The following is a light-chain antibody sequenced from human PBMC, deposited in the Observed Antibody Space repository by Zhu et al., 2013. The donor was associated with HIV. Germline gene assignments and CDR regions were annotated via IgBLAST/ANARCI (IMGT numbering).Light chain of an antibody. CDR1: QSVSSSY. V-gene: IGKV3-20*01. Sequence: EIVLTQSPGTLSLSPGERATLSCRASQSVSSSYLAWYQQKPGQAPRLLMYGASRRATGIPDRFSDNGSGTDFTLTISRLEPEDFAVYYCQQYDTPPYAFGQGTRLEVK. CDR3: QQYDTPPYA. CDR2: GAS. J-gene: IGKJ2*01.